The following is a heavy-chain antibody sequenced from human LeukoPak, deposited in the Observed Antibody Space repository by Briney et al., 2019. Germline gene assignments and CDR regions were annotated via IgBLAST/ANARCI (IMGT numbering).Heavy chain of an antibody. Sequence: PSQTLSLTCTVSGGSISSGSYYWSWIRQPPGKGLEWIGHIYYSGSTNYNPSLKSRVTISVDTSNNQFSLKLSSVTAADTAVYYCTRDRHYDLWSTSHYYYLDVWSKGTTVTVSS. CDR1: GGSISSGSYY. D-gene: IGHD3-3*01. CDR2: IYYSGST. CDR3: TRDRHYDLWSTSHYYYLDV. J-gene: IGHJ6*03. V-gene: IGHV4-61*01.